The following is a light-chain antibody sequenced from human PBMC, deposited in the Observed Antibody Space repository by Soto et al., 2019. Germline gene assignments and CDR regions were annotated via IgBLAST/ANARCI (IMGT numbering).Light chain of an antibody. CDR1: RGIGDR. CDR3: LQVSSFPRT. Sequence: DLQMTQSPSSLSAVVGDRVTITCRASRGIGDRLAWFQQKPGKAPQFLIQAASNLQSGVASRFSGSGSGTEFILSINSLQPEDIATYCCLQVSSFPRTFGQGTKVEIK. CDR2: AAS. V-gene: IGKV1-12*01. J-gene: IGKJ1*01.